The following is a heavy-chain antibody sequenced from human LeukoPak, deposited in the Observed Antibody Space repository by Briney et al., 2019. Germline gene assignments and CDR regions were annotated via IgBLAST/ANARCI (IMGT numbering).Heavy chain of an antibody. J-gene: IGHJ4*02. Sequence: PGGSLRLSCAASGFTFSSYAMSWVRQAPGKGLEWVSAISGSGGSTYYADSVKGRFTISRDNAKNSLYLQMNSLRAEDTAVYYCARNVYYYDSSGYFPTPQNFDYWGQGTLVTVSS. D-gene: IGHD3-22*01. CDR3: ARNVYYYDSSGYFPTPQNFDY. CDR2: ISGSGGST. V-gene: IGHV3-23*01. CDR1: GFTFSSYA.